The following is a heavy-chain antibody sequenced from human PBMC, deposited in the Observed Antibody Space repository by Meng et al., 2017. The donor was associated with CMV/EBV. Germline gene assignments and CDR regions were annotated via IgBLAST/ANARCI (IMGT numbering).Heavy chain of an antibody. CDR2: TYYRSKWYS. J-gene: IGHJ4*02. V-gene: IGHV6-1*01. D-gene: IGHD6-13*01. Sequence: SQTPSLTCAISGVSVSRNNIIWNWIRQSPSRGVEWLGRTYYRSKWYSDSAVSVRSRISINPDTYKNHFSLQLNAVTPEDTAVYYCVRSGGGMAAGRFDSWGQGTLVTVSS. CDR1: GVSVSRNNII. CDR3: VRSGGGMAAGRFDS.